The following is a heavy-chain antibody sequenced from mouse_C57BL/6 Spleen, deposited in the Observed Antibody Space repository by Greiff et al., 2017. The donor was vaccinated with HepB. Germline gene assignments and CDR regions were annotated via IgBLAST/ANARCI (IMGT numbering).Heavy chain of an antibody. CDR3: ARVEGYDYDDLYYYAMDY. D-gene: IGHD2-4*01. J-gene: IGHJ4*01. CDR1: GFTFSSYD. CDR2: ISDGGSYT. V-gene: IGHV5-4*03. Sequence: EVKLVESGGGLVKPGGSLKLSCAASGFTFSSYDMPWVRQTPEKRLEWVATISDGGSYTYYPDNVKGRFTISRDNAKNNLYLQMSPLKSEDTAMYYCARVEGYDYDDLYYYAMDYWGQGTSVTVSS.